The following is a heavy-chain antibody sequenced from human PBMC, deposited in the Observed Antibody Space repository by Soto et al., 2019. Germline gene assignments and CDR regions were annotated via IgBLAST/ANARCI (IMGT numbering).Heavy chain of an antibody. CDR2: MNPNSGNT. D-gene: IGHD2-2*01. V-gene: IGHV1-8*01. Sequence: ASVKVSCKASGYTFTSYDINWVRQATGQGLEWMGWMNPNSGNTGYAQKFQGRVTMTRNTSISTAYMELSSLRSEDTAVYYCARGRTMTLPAAIYYYYSYMDVWGKGTTVTVSS. J-gene: IGHJ6*03. CDR1: GYTFTSYD. CDR3: ARGRTMTLPAAIYYYYSYMDV.